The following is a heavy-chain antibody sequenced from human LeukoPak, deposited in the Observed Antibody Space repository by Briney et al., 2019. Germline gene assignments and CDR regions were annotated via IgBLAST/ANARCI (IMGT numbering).Heavy chain of an antibody. D-gene: IGHD1-26*01. Sequence: GGSLRLSCAASGFTFSSYSMNWIRQAPGKGLEWVSSISSSSSYIYYADSVKGRFTISRDNAKNSLYLQMNSLRAEDTAVYYCARDKIVGATYFDYWGQGTLVTVSS. V-gene: IGHV3-21*01. CDR3: ARDKIVGATYFDY. CDR2: ISSSSSYI. J-gene: IGHJ4*02. CDR1: GFTFSSYS.